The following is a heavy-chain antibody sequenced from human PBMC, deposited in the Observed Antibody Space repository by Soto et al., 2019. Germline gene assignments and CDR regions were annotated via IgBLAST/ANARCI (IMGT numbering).Heavy chain of an antibody. Sequence: ASETLSLTCTVHEGYISDYYWTWIRQPPGKGLEWIGYVDYSGSTACNPSLKSRVTMSIDASENQFTLKLSSVTAADTGIYFCARAFGSTLTPQIWGKGTFVTVS. D-gene: IGHD3-16*01. V-gene: IGHV4-59*01. J-gene: IGHJ1*01. CDR1: EGYISDYY. CDR3: ARAFGSTLTPQI. CDR2: VDYSGST.